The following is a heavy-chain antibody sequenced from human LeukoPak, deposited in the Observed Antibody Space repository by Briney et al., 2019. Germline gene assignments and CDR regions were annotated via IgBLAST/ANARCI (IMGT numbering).Heavy chain of an antibody. CDR1: GFTFSSYW. CDR3: ARVGSGDYGDYDYYYGMDV. CDR2: INSDGSST. J-gene: IGHJ6*02. V-gene: IGHV3-74*01. D-gene: IGHD4-17*01. Sequence: PGGSLRLSCAASGFTFSSYWMPWVRQAPGKGLVWVSRINSDGSSTSYADSVKGRFTISRDNAKNTLYLQMNSLRAEDTAVYYCARVGSGDYGDYDYYYGMDVWGQGTTVTVSS.